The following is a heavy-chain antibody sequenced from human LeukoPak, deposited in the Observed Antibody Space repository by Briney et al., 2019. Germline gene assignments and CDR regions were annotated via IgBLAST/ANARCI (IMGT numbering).Heavy chain of an antibody. CDR2: IFPGDSET. CDR3: ARFSAPFDF. J-gene: IGHJ4*02. CDR1: GYSFTSYW. Sequence: GGSLKISCKGSGYSFTSYWIGWVRQVPETGLEWMGIIFPGDSETRYSPSFQGQVTISADESTNTAYLQWSSLRASDSAIYYCARFSAPFDFWGQGTLVTVSS. D-gene: IGHD6-13*01. V-gene: IGHV5-51*01.